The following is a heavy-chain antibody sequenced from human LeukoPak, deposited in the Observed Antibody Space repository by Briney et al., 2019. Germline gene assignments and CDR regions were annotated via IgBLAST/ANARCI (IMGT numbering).Heavy chain of an antibody. CDR1: GFTFSNDW. Sequence: PGGSLRLSCAASGFTFSNDWLTWVRQAPGKGLEWVARLVYDERSDYADSVKGRFSISRDNSKNTLFLDMSNLRVDDTAVYYCARDLSAAYDFWGQGVLVTVSS. J-gene: IGHJ4*02. CDR3: ARDLSAAYDF. CDR2: LVYDERSD. D-gene: IGHD2-21*01. V-gene: IGHV3-33*08.